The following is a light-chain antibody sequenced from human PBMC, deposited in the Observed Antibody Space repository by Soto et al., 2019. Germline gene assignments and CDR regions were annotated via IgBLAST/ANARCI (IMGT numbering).Light chain of an antibody. CDR3: QQYGSSPPVT. V-gene: IGKV3-20*01. Sequence: EIVLTQSPGALSLSPGERATLSCRASQSVRSNYLAWYQQKPGQAPRLLIYGASSRSTGIPDRCSGSGSGTDFTLTIRRLEPEDFVVYYCQQYGSSPPVTFGGGTRVEIK. J-gene: IGKJ4*01. CDR1: QSVRSNY. CDR2: GAS.